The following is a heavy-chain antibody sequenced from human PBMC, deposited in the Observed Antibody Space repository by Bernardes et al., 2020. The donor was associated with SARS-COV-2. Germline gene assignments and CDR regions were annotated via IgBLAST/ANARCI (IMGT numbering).Heavy chain of an antibody. Sequence: GGSLRLSCAASGFTFSSYWMHWVRQAPGKGLVWVSRINSDGSSTSYADSVKGRFTISRDNAKNTLYLQMNSLRAEDTAVYYCARERDYDFWSGLVFDYWGQGTLVTVSS. D-gene: IGHD3-3*01. CDR1: GFTFSSYW. CDR3: ARERDYDFWSGLVFDY. V-gene: IGHV3-74*01. CDR2: INSDGSST. J-gene: IGHJ4*02.